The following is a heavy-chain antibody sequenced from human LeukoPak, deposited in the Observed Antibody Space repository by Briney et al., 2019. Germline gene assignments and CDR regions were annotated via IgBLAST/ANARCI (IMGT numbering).Heavy chain of an antibody. D-gene: IGHD6-13*01. CDR3: AHERAATDFFDF. CDR1: GFSLSTSGVG. J-gene: IGHJ4*02. CDR2: IYWDDDK. V-gene: IGHV2-5*02. Sequence: ESGPTLVKPTQTLTLTCTFSGFSLSTSGVGVGWIRQPPGKALEWLALIYWDDDKRYSPSLRNRPTITKDSSKNQVVLTMTNMDPSDSATYYCAHERAATDFFDFWGRGTQVTVSS.